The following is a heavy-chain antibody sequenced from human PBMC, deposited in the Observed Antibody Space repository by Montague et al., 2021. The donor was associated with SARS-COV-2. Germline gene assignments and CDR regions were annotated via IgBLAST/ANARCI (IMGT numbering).Heavy chain of an antibody. CDR3: ARGLEWLVGWFDP. V-gene: IGHV4-61*02. Sequence: TLSLTCTVSGGSISSGSYYWSWIRQPAGKGLEWIGRIYTSGSTNYXXXLKSRVTISVDTSKNQFSLKLVSVTAADTAVYYCARGLEWLVGWFDPWGQGTLVTVSS. J-gene: IGHJ5*02. CDR1: GGSISSGSYY. CDR2: IYTSGST. D-gene: IGHD3-3*01.